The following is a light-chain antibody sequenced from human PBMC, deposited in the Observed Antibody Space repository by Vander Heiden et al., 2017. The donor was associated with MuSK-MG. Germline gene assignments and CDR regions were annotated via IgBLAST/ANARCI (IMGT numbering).Light chain of an antibody. CDR1: QDIGNY. CDR2: DAL. V-gene: IGKV1-33*01. J-gene: IGKJ2*01. CDR3: QQLGSAHPGYS. Sequence: DPQMTQSPSSLSASARDRVTITSQASQDIGNYLNWYQQKSGRAPKVLIYDALSLAPGVPSGFSGSGFGTDFILTISRLQPEDSATDYCQQLGSAHPGYSFGRGTDVEIK.